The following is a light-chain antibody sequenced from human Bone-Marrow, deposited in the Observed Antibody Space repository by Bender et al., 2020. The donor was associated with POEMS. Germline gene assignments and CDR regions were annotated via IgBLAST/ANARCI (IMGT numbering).Light chain of an antibody. Sequence: QSVLTQPPSASGTPGPRVTISCSGSSSKFGSYPVNWYQQLPGAAPKLVIFNNSQRPSGVPDRFSGSNSGTSASLAISVLLSDDEADFYCATWDDSLNGWVFGGGTKLTVL. CDR1: SSKFGSYP. CDR2: NNS. V-gene: IGLV1-44*01. J-gene: IGLJ3*02. CDR3: ATWDDSLNGWV.